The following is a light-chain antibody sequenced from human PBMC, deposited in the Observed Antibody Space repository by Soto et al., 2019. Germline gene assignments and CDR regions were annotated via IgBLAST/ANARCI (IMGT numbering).Light chain of an antibody. V-gene: IGLV1-47*01. CDR2: RNN. CDR1: SSNIGSNY. Sequence: QPVLTQPPSASGTPGQGVTISCSGSSSNIGSNYVYWYQQLPGTAPKLLIYRNNQRPSGVPDRFSGSKSGTSASLAISGLRSDDEADYYCAAWDDSLSGHWVFGGGTKVTVL. J-gene: IGLJ3*02. CDR3: AAWDDSLSGHWV.